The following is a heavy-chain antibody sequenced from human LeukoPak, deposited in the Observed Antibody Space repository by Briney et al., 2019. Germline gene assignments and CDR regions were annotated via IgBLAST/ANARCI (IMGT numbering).Heavy chain of an antibody. CDR1: GGSISSSSYY. D-gene: IGHD6-13*01. V-gene: IGHV4-39*07. CDR2: IYYSGST. CDR3: ATFIAAATTGGDAFDI. J-gene: IGHJ3*02. Sequence: SETLSLTCTVSGGSISSSSYYWGWIRQPPGKGLECIGSIYYSGSTYYNPSLKSRVTISVDTSKNQFSLKLSSVTAADTAVYYCATFIAAATTGGDAFDIWGQGTMVTVSS.